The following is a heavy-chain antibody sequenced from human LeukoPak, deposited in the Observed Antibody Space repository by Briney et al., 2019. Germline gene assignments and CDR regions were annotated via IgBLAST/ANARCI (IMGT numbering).Heavy chain of an antibody. CDR1: GGTFSSYA. Sequence: SVKVSCKASGGTFSSYAISWVRQAPGQGLEWMGRIIPILGIANYAQKFQGRVTITADKSTSTAYMELSSLRSEDTAVYYCARGRAPAAISRRNDAFDIWGQGTMVTVSS. CDR3: ARGRAPAAISRRNDAFDI. D-gene: IGHD2-2*02. CDR2: IIPILGIA. V-gene: IGHV1-69*04. J-gene: IGHJ3*02.